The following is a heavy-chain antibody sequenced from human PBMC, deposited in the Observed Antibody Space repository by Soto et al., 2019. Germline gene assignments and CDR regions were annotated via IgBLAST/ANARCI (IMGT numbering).Heavy chain of an antibody. CDR2: ISAYNGNT. CDR1: GYTFTSYG. Sequence: QVQLVQSGAEVKKPGASVKVSCKASGYTFTSYGISWVRQAPGQGLEWMGWISAYNGNTNYAQKLQGRVTMTTDTSXXTXYXXLRSLRCDDRAVYYCERDGVVGYYGSGIGSYGMDVWGQGPTVTVSS. D-gene: IGHD3-10*01. J-gene: IGHJ6*02. CDR3: ERDGVVGYYGSGIGSYGMDV. V-gene: IGHV1-18*01.